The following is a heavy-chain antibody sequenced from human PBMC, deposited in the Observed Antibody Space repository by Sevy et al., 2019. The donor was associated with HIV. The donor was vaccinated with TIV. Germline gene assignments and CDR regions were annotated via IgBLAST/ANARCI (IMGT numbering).Heavy chain of an antibody. CDR1: GGSISSGDYY. CDR3: ARMTAKNWFGP. J-gene: IGHJ5*02. CDR2: IYYSGST. Sequence: SETLSLTCTVSGGSISSGDYYWSWIRQPPGKGLEWIGYIYYSGSTYYNPSIKRRVTISVGTSKNQFSLKLSSVTAADTAVYYCARMTAKNWFGPWGQGTLVTVSS. V-gene: IGHV4-30-4*01. D-gene: IGHD2-21*02.